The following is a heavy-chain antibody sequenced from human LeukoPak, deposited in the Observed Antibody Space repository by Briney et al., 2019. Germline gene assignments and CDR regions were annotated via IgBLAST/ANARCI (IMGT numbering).Heavy chain of an antibody. CDR1: GYTFTSYY. CDR3: AREGIAAAGRTPFDY. J-gene: IGHJ4*02. V-gene: IGHV1-46*01. CDR2: INPSGGST. D-gene: IGHD6-13*01. Sequence: GASVNVSCKASGYTFTSYYMHWERQAPGQGLEWMGIINPSGGSTSYAQKFQGRVTMTRDTSTSTVYMELSSLRSEDTAVCYCAREGIAAAGRTPFDYWGQGTLVTVSS.